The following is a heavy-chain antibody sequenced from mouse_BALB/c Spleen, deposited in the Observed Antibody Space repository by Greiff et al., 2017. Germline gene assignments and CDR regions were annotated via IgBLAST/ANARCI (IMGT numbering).Heavy chain of an antibody. CDR1: GYAFTNYL. CDR2: INPGSGGT. D-gene: IGHD1-1*01. CDR3: ARGITTVVGPMDY. J-gene: IGHJ4*01. V-gene: IGHV1-54*03. Sequence: QVQLQQSGAELVRPGTSVKVSCKASGYAFTNYLIEWEKQRPGQGLEWIGVINPGSGGTNYNEKFKGKATLTADKSSSTAYMQLSSLTSDDSAVYFCARGITTVVGPMDYWGQGTSVTVSS.